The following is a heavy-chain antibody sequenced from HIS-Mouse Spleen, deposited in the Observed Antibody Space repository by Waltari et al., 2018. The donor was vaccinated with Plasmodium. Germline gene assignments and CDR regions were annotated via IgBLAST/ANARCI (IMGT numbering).Heavy chain of an antibody. CDR3: AKDRRSSSWYVDY. J-gene: IGHJ4*02. CDR1: GFTFRSYG. D-gene: IGHD6-13*01. V-gene: IGHV3-30*18. Sequence: QVQLVESGGGVVQPGRSLRLFWAASGFTFRSYGMHWVRQAPGKGLEWVAVISYDGSNKYYADSVKGRFTISRDNSKNTLYLQMNSLRAEDTAVYYCAKDRRSSSWYVDYWGQGTLVTVSS. CDR2: ISYDGSNK.